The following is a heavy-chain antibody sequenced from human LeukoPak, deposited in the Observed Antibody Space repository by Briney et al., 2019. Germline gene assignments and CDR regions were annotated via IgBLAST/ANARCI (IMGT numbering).Heavy chain of an antibody. CDR1: GYTFTGYY. CDR2: INPNSGGT. D-gene: IGHD2-15*01. V-gene: IGHV1-2*02. Sequence: ASVKVSCKASGYTFTGYYMHWVRQAPGQGLEWMGWINPNSGGTNYAQKFQGRVTMTRDTSISTAYMELSRLRSDDTAFYYCARGGLDCSGGSCYQRFDYWGQGTLVTVSS. J-gene: IGHJ4*02. CDR3: ARGGLDCSGGSCYQRFDY.